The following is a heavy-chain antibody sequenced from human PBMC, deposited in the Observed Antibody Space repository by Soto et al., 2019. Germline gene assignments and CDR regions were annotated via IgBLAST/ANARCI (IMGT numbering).Heavy chain of an antibody. CDR1: GFSFSSYS. Sequence: QVQLVESGGGVVQPGRSLRLSCVGTGFSFSSYSMHWVRQAPGKGLEWVAVVSFDGNNKYYANSVKDRFTVSRDNSKNTMYVQMNSLKPEDTAGYYCARDRGFGNGYSLGFDYWGQGTLVTVSS. CDR2: VSFDGNNK. CDR3: ARDRGFGNGYSLGFDY. D-gene: IGHD5-18*01. V-gene: IGHV3-30-3*01. J-gene: IGHJ4*02.